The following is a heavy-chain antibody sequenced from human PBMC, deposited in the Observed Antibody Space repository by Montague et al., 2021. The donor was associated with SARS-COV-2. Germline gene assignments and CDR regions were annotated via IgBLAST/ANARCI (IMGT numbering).Heavy chain of an antibody. CDR2: IFHNADS. D-gene: IGHD5/OR15-5a*01. V-gene: IGHV4-39*01. J-gene: IGHJ4*02. CDR3: ARHVSNLRAAVDYFDY. Sequence: SETLSLTCLVSGGTISTDNLYWYWAWIRQPPGMGLVWIGSIFHNADSYYNPSRNTRVTISIDTSRNHFSLSLTSVTAPDTAVYYCARHVSNLRAAVDYFDYWGQGTPVTVSS. CDR1: GGTISTDNLYWY.